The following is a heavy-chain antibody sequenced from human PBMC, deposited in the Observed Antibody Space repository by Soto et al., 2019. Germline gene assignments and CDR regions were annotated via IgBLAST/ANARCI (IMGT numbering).Heavy chain of an antibody. D-gene: IGHD6-19*01. CDR2: IWYDGSNK. CDR3: ARWRGRAVAGTPWVDP. J-gene: IGHJ5*02. Sequence: GGSLSLSCAASGFPFSSYGMHWVRQAPGKGLEWVAVIWYDGSNKYYADSVKGRFTISRDNSKNTLYLQMNSLGAEDTAVYYCARWRGRAVAGTPWVDPWGQGTLVTVFS. V-gene: IGHV3-33*01. CDR1: GFPFSSYG.